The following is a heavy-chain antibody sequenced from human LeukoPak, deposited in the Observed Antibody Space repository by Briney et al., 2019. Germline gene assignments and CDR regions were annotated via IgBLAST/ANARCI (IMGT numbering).Heavy chain of an antibody. CDR1: GFTFSSYW. V-gene: IGHV3-7*03. J-gene: IGHJ4*02. D-gene: IGHD3-10*01. CDR2: IKQDGSEK. CDR3: ANYGSGKIDY. Sequence: PGGSLRLSCAASGFTFSSYWMSWVRQAPGKGLEWVANIKQDGSEKYYVDSVKGRFTISRDNSKNTLYLQMNSLRAEDTAVYYCANYGSGKIDYWGQGTLVTVSS.